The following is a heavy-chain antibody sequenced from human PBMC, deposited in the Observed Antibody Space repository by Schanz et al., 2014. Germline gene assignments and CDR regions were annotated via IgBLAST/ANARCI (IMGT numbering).Heavy chain of an antibody. CDR1: GYTFTGHH. V-gene: IGHV1-2*02. Sequence: QVQLVQSGAEVKKPGASVKVSCKASGYTFTGHHMHWVRQAPGQGLEWMGWINPNSGDRNYAQKFQGRVTMTRDTSISTVYMELTRLTFDDTAIYYCARDSDVSKYNLFDSWGQGTLVTVSS. CDR3: ARDSDVSKYNLFDS. CDR2: INPNSGDR. J-gene: IGHJ5*01.